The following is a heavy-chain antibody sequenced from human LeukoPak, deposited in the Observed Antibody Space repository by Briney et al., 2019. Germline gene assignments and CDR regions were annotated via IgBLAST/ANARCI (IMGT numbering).Heavy chain of an antibody. V-gene: IGHV3-11*04. Sequence: GGSLRLSCAASGFTFSDHYMSWFRQAPGKGLEWISYISSSGNTLYYADSVRGRFTISRDNAKNSLYLQMNSLRVDDTAVYYCASTPLVATISFRSNWFDPWGQGTLVTVSS. J-gene: IGHJ5*02. CDR1: GFTFSDHY. D-gene: IGHD5-12*01. CDR3: ASTPLVATISFRSNWFDP. CDR2: ISSSGNTL.